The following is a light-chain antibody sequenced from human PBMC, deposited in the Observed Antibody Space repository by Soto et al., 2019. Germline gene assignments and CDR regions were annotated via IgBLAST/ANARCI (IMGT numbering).Light chain of an antibody. CDR2: GAS. Sequence: EIVMTQSPATLSVSPGERATLSCRASQSISSELAWYQQKPGQPPRLLIYGASTRATGVPARFTGSGSGSDFTLTISGLQSEDCAVYYCQQGHNWPLTFGQGTRVEI. V-gene: IGKV3-15*01. J-gene: IGKJ2*01. CDR3: QQGHNWPLT. CDR1: QSISSE.